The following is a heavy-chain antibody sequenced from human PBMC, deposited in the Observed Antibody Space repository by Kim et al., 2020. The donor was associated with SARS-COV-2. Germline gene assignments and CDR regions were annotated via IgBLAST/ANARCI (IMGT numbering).Heavy chain of an antibody. Sequence: GGSLRLSCAASGFTFSNYSMHWVRQAPGKGLEWVAVIIHDGSQEFYTDSVKGRFTISRDNSKNTLSLQMNSLRDEDTATYYCAKGDRWLSPCHHWGQGTLVTVSS. CDR1: GFTFSNYS. V-gene: IGHV3-30*18. D-gene: IGHD6-19*01. CDR3: AKGDRWLSPCHH. CDR2: IIHDGSQE. J-gene: IGHJ5*02.